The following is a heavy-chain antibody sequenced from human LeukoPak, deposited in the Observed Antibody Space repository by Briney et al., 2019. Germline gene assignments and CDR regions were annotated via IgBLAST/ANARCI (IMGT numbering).Heavy chain of an antibody. V-gene: IGHV1-69*05. CDR2: IIPIFGTA. CDR3: ARDNSVGDNAWWFDP. D-gene: IGHD1-26*01. CDR1: GGTFSSYA. J-gene: IGHJ5*02. Sequence: SVKVSCKASGGTFSSYAISWVRQAPGQGLEWMGGIIPIFGTANYAQKFQGRVTMTRDMSTSTDYMELSSLRSEDTAIYYCARDNSVGDNAWWFDPWGQGTLVTVSS.